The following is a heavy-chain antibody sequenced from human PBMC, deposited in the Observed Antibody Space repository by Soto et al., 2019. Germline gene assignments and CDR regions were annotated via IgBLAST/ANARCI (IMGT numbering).Heavy chain of an antibody. J-gene: IGHJ4*02. V-gene: IGHV3-30*18. D-gene: IGHD3-22*01. CDR2: ISYDGSNK. CDR3: AKDTYYYDSSGYYVFDN. CDR1: GLIFSSYG. Sequence: QVQLVESGGGVVQPGRSLRLSCAASGLIFSSYGMHWVRQAPGKGLEWVAGISYDGSNKYYADSVEGRVTISRDNSKNTVFLQMNSLRAEDTAVYYCAKDTYYYDSSGYYVFDNWGQGTLVTVSS.